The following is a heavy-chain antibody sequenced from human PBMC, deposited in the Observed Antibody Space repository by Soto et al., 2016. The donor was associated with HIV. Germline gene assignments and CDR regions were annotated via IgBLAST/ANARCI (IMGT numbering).Heavy chain of an antibody. D-gene: IGHD1-1*01. CDR3: AKGLDSRNRSAFDV. J-gene: IGHJ3*01. Sequence: EVQLLESGGGVVRPGGSLRLSCAASGFTFDDFGMSWVRQAPGKGLEWVSGINWNGKTRGYVDSVKGRFTISRDNSKNSLYLQMTYVRAEDTALYYCAKGLDSRNRSAFDVWGLGRMVIVSS. V-gene: IGHV3-20*04. CDR1: GFTFDDFG. CDR2: INWNGKTR.